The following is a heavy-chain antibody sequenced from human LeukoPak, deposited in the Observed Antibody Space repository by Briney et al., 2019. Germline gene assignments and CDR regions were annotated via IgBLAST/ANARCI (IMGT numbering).Heavy chain of an antibody. CDR3: AKAEERGSGWFSDY. CDR1: GFTFSSYA. Sequence: GGSLRLSCAASGFTFSSYAMIWVRHAPGKGLEWVSAISGSGGSKYYADSVEGRFTISRNNSKNTLSLQLNSLRAEDTAVYYCAKAEERGSGWFSDYWGQGTLVTVSS. V-gene: IGHV3-23*01. CDR2: ISGSGGSK. J-gene: IGHJ4*02. D-gene: IGHD6-19*01.